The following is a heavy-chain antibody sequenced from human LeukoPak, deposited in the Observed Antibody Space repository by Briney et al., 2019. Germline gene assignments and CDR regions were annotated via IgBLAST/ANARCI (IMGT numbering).Heavy chain of an antibody. CDR2: ISGSGGTT. Sequence: GGSLRLSCAASGFTFSSYGMSWVRQAPGMGLEWVSAISGSGGTTYYAASVRGRFTISRDNSKNTVYLQMNSLRAEDTAVYYCAELGITMIGGVWGKGTTVTISS. CDR1: GFTFSSYG. D-gene: IGHD3-10*02. CDR3: AELGITMIGGV. J-gene: IGHJ6*04. V-gene: IGHV3-23*01.